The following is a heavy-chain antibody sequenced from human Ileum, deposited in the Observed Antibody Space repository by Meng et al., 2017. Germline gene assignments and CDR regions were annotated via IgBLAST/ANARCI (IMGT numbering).Heavy chain of an antibody. J-gene: IGHJ5*02. V-gene: IGHV4-31*03. CDR1: GGSIRGGYYF. Sequence: QVQLLGSGPGLVKPSQTLSLTCTVSGGSIRGGYYFWSWIRQHPEKGLEWIGYIYHSGVTYYSPSLKSRLTISVDTSKNQFSLKLSSVTAADTAIYYCARGVVTYYDSSTLTWFDPWGQGALVTVSS. CDR3: ARGVVTYYDSSTLTWFDP. CDR2: IYHSGVT. D-gene: IGHD3-22*01.